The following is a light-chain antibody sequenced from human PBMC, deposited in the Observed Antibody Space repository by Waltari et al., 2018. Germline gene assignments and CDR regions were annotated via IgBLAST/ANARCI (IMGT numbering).Light chain of an antibody. CDR3: SSYAGSNNWV. V-gene: IGLV2-8*01. CDR1: RSDVGGYNY. CDR2: EVS. Sequence: QSALTQPPSASGSPGQSVTISCTGTRSDVGGYNYVSGYQQHPGKAPKHIIYEVSKRRSGVPDRVSGARSGNTASLSVSGLQAEDEADYYCSSYAGSNNWVFGGGTKLTVL. J-gene: IGLJ3*02.